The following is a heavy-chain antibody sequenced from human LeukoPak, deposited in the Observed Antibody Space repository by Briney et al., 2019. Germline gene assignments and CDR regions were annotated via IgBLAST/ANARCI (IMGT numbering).Heavy chain of an antibody. Sequence: ASVKVSCKASGYTFNSYAMNWVRQAPGQGLEWMGWINTNTANPTYAQGFTGRFVFSLDTSVSTAYLKISSLKAEDTAVYYCARGYCSSTSCYGGSYWGQGTLVTVSS. V-gene: IGHV7-4-1*02. CDR2: INTNTANP. CDR1: GYTFNSYA. CDR3: ARGYCSSTSCYGGSY. J-gene: IGHJ4*02. D-gene: IGHD2-2*01.